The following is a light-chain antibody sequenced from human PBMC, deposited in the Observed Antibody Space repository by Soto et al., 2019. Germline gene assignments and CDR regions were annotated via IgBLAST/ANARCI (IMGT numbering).Light chain of an antibody. Sequence: SYELTQPPSVSVSPGQTASITCSGDKLGDKYACWYQQKPGQSPVLVIYQDSTRPSGIPERFSGSNSGNTATLTISGTQAMDEADYYCQAWDSSTKVFGGGTQLTVL. V-gene: IGLV3-1*01. CDR3: QAWDSSTKV. CDR1: KLGDKY. CDR2: QDS. J-gene: IGLJ2*01.